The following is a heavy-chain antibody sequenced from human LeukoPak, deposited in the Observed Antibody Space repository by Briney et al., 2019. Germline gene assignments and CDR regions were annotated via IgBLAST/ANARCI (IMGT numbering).Heavy chain of an antibody. V-gene: IGHV3-53*04. CDR3: ARGGTPGYSSGRIDY. CDR1: GFTVSSNY. J-gene: IGHJ4*02. D-gene: IGHD6-19*01. Sequence: PRGSLRLSCVASGFTVSSNYMSWVRQAPGKGLEWVSVIYSAGNTYYADSVKGRFTISRHNSKNTLYLQMNSLRVEDTAVYYCARGGTPGYSSGRIDYWGQGTLVTVSS. CDR2: IYSAGNT.